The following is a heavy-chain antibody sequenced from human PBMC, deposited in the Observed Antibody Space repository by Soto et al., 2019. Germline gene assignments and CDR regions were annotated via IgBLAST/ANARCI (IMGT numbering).Heavy chain of an antibody. CDR2: VNHSGST. Sequence: PSETLSLTFAVYGGSFSGYYWSWIRQPPGKGLEWIGEVNHSGSTNYNPSLKSRVTISVDTSKNQFSLKLSSVTAADTAVYYCARLNRRGSSQNYYYYGMDVWGQGTTVTVSS. V-gene: IGHV4-34*01. J-gene: IGHJ6*02. D-gene: IGHD6-6*01. CDR1: GGSFSGYY. CDR3: ARLNRRGSSQNYYYYGMDV.